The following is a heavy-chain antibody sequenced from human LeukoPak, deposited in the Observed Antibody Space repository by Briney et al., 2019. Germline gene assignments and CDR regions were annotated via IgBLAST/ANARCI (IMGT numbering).Heavy chain of an antibody. J-gene: IGHJ5*02. V-gene: IGHV1-8*01. CDR3: ARRRNYVGGVDP. CDR2: MNPNSGNT. D-gene: IGHD1-7*01. CDR1: GYTFTSYD. Sequence: ASVKVSCKASGYTFTSYDINWVRQATGQGLEWMGWMNPNSGNTGYAQKFQGRVTMTRNTSISTAYMELSSLRSEDTAVYYCARRRNYVGGVDPSGQGTLVTVSS.